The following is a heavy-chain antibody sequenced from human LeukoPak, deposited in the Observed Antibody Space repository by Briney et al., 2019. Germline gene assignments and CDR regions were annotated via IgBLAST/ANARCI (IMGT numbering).Heavy chain of an antibody. CDR2: ISGSGGST. D-gene: IGHD3-22*01. CDR1: GFTFSSYA. CDR3: AKASCYYDSSGSVGGYFQH. Sequence: GGSLRLSCAASGFTFSSYAMSWVRQAPGKGLEWVSAISGSGGSTYYADSVKGRFTISRDNSKNTLYLQMNSLRAEDTAVYYCAKASCYYDSSGSVGGYFQHWGQGTLVTVSS. V-gene: IGHV3-23*01. J-gene: IGHJ1*01.